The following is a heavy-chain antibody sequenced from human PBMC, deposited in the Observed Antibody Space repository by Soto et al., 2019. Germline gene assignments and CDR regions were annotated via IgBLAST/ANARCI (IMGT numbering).Heavy chain of an antibody. CDR3: ARPDSNGSYGY. J-gene: IGHJ4*02. CDR2: INGGDSDT. V-gene: IGHV5-51*01. D-gene: IGHD3-22*01. Sequence: ESLKISCKGSGYSFTNYWIAWVRQMPGRGLEWMGIINGGDSDTRYSPSFQGQVIVSVDKSITTAYLQWSSLKASDTAVYYCARPDSNGSYGYWGQGTPVTVSS. CDR1: GYSFTNYW.